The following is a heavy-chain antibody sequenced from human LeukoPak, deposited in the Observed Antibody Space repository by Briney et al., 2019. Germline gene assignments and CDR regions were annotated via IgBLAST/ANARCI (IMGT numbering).Heavy chain of an antibody. CDR2: IYTSGST. V-gene: IGHV4-61*02. CDR1: GGSISSGSYY. J-gene: IGHJ6*03. D-gene: IGHD3-10*01. Sequence: PSETLSPTRTVSGGSISSGSYYWSWIRQPAGKGLEWIGRIYTSGSTNYNPSLKSRVTISVDTSKNQFSLKLSSVTAADTAVYYRARATGDDYGSGRYYYYYYMDVWGKGTTVTISS. CDR3: ARATGDDYGSGRYYYYYYMDV.